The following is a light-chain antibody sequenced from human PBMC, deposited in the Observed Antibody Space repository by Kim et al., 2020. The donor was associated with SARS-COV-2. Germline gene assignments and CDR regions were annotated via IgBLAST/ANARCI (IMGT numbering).Light chain of an antibody. V-gene: IGKV2-30*01. CDR3: MQGTHWPFT. J-gene: IGKJ3*01. Sequence: PASISCRSSQSLVYSDVNIYLNWFHQRPGQSPRRLIYKVSNRDSGVPDRFSGSGSVTDFTLQISRVEAEDVGVYNCMQGTHWPFTFGPGTKVDSK. CDR2: KVS. CDR1: QSLVYSDVNIY.